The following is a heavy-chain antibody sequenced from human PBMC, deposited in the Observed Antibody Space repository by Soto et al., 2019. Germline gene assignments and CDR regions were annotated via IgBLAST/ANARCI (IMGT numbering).Heavy chain of an antibody. CDR1: GFTFSDYY. J-gene: IGHJ4*02. Sequence: PGGSLRLSCAASGFTFSDYYMSWVRQAPGKGLEWVSDISSSGSSTYYADSVKGRFTISRDNAKNTLYLQMNSLRAEDTAVYYCAKVLHEYYDFWSGYYVFDYWGQGTLVTVSS. CDR3: AKVLHEYYDFWSGYYVFDY. CDR2: ISSSGSST. V-gene: IGHV3-23*01. D-gene: IGHD3-3*01.